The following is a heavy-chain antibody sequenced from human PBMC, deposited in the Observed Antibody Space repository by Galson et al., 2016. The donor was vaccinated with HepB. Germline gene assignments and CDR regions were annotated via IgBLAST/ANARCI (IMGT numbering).Heavy chain of an antibody. D-gene: IGHD3-22*01. V-gene: IGHV1-2*02. Sequence: SVKVSCKASGYTFTGYYMHWVRQAPGQGLEWMGWINPNSGGTSSAQKFQGRVTMTRDTPISTAYMKLSRLRSYSTAVYYCAIGHYYDSGGYYYVLDYWGQGTLVTVSS. CDR3: AIGHYYDSGGYYYVLDY. CDR1: GYTFTGYY. J-gene: IGHJ4*02. CDR2: INPNSGGT.